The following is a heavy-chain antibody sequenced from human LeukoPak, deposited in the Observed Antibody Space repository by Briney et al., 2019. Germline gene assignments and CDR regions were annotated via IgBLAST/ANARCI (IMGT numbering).Heavy chain of an antibody. V-gene: IGHV1-69*13. Sequence: ASVKVSCKASGGTFSSYAISWVRQAPGQGLEWMGGIIPIFGTANYAQKFQGRVTITADESTSTAYMELSSLRSEDTAVYYCARVVPAGSYYYGMDVWGQGTTVTVSS. J-gene: IGHJ6*02. CDR3: ARVVPAGSYYYGMDV. D-gene: IGHD2-2*01. CDR1: GGTFSSYA. CDR2: IIPIFGTA.